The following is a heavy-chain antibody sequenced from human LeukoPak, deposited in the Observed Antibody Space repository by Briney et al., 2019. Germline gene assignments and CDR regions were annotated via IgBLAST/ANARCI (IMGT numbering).Heavy chain of an antibody. J-gene: IGHJ4*02. D-gene: IGHD5-18*01. Sequence: GGSLRLSCAASGFTFSGSAMHWVRQASGKGLEWVGRIRSKANSYATAYAASVKGRFTISRDDSKNTAYLQMNSLKTEDTAVYYCTRHVTAMANWGQGTLVTVSS. CDR1: GFTFSGSA. CDR2: IRSKANSYAT. V-gene: IGHV3-73*01. CDR3: TRHVTAMAN.